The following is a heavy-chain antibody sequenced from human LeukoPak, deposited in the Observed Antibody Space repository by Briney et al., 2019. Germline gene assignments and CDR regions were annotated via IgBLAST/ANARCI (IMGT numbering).Heavy chain of an antibody. J-gene: IGHJ4*02. V-gene: IGHV3-74*01. CDR3: ARGHVPGSDRHWDY. CDR1: GFTFSSHW. D-gene: IGHD3-10*01. CDR2: IISDGSST. Sequence: GSLRLSCAASGFTFSSHWMHRVRQAPGKGLVWVSRIISDGSSTSYADSVKGRFTISRDNAKNTLYLQINSLRDEDTAVYYCARGHVPGSDRHWDYWGQGILVTVSS.